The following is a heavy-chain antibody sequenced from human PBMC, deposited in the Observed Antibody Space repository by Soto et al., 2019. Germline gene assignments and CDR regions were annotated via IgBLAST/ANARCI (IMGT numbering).Heavy chain of an antibody. CDR2: IWYDGSNK. CDR1: GFTFSSYG. V-gene: IGHV3-33*01. J-gene: IGHJ4*02. CDR3: ARDGGATSWYYFDY. Sequence: PGGSLRLSCAASGFTFSSYGMHWVRQAPGKGLEWVAVIWYDGSNKYYADSVKGRFTISRDNSKSTLYLQMNSLRAEDTAVYYCARDGGATSWYYFDYWGQGTLVTVSS. D-gene: IGHD1-26*01.